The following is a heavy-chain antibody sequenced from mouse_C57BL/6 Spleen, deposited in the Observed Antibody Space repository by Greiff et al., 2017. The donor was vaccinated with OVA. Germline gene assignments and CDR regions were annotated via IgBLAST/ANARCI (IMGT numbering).Heavy chain of an antibody. J-gene: IGHJ2*01. CDR2: INPSSGYT. CDR3: ERTDWDY. D-gene: IGHD4-1*01. Sequence: QVELQQSGADLAKPGASVKLSCKASGYTFTSYWMHWVKQRPGQGLEWIGYINPSSGYTKYNQKFKDKDTLTADKSSSTAYMQLSSLTYEDSAVYYCERTDWDYWGQGTTLTVSS. V-gene: IGHV1-7*01. CDR1: GYTFTSYW.